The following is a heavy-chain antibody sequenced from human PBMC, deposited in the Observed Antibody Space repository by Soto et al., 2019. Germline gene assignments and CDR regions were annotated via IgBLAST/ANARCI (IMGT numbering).Heavy chain of an antibody. J-gene: IGHJ4*02. V-gene: IGHV3-30*03. D-gene: IGHD6-13*01. Sequence: PGGSLRLSCAASGFTFSSYGMHWVRQAPGKGLEWVAVISYDGSDKYYADSVKGRFTISRDNSKNTLYLQMNSLRAEDTAVYYCASLMAAGRLFGSPQHPLIDYWGQGTLVTVSS. CDR3: ASLMAAGRLFGSPQHPLIDY. CDR2: ISYDGSDK. CDR1: GFTFSSYG.